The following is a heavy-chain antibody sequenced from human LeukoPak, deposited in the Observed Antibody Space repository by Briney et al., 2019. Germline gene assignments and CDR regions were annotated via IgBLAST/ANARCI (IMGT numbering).Heavy chain of an antibody. CDR3: ARGKRYYYGSGSYYSLKQYYYGMDV. V-gene: IGHV4-34*01. J-gene: IGHJ6*02. CDR1: GGSISSYY. CDR2: INHSGST. Sequence: PSETLSLTCTVSGGSISSYYWSWIRQPPGKGLEWIGEINHSGSTNYNPSLKSRVTISVDTSKNQFSLKLSSVTAADTAVYYCARGKRYYYGSGSYYSLKQYYYGMDVWGQGTTVTVSS. D-gene: IGHD3-10*01.